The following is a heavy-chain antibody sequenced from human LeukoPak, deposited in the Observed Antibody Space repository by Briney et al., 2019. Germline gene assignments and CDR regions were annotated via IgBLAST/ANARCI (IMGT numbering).Heavy chain of an antibody. CDR3: VRALGGSDDY. Sequence: QPGGSLRLSCAASGFTFSSYWMHWVRQAPGKGLVWVSRINPDGSTNYADSVKGRFTISRDNAKNTLYLQMRSLRVDDSSLYFCVRALGGSDDYWGQGTLVTVSS. CDR1: GFTFSSYW. D-gene: IGHD1-26*01. CDR2: INPDGST. V-gene: IGHV3-74*01. J-gene: IGHJ4*02.